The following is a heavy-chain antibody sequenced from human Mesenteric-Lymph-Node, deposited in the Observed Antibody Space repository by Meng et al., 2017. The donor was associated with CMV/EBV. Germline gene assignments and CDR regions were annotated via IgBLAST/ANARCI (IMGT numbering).Heavy chain of an antibody. CDR1: GFIFGNYA. V-gene: IGHV3-23*01. D-gene: IGHD3-3*01. CDR3: AKEFGAYDFWSGYSY. CDR2: ISGSGTYT. Sequence: GESLKISCAASGFIFGNYAMSWVRQAPGKGLEWVSRISGSGTYTYTEDSVQGRFTISRDNSKNTLYLQMSSLRAEDTAIYYCAKEFGAYDFWSGYSYWGQGTLVTVSS. J-gene: IGHJ4*02.